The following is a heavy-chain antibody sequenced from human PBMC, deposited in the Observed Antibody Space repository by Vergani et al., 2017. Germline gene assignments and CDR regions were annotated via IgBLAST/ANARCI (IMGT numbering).Heavy chain of an antibody. Sequence: EVHLEEPGGGLVQPGGSLRLSCAASGFTFGDYYMAWIRLAPGKGLDWVASIKRDGTETFYVDSVKGRFTISRDNAKTTLYLQMNSLRDEDRGVYYCARISGGSAPYLHYWGQGTLVTVAS. J-gene: IGHJ1*01. D-gene: IGHD2-15*01. CDR2: IKRDGTET. CDR1: GFTFGDYY. CDR3: ARISGGSAPYLHY. V-gene: IGHV3-7*01.